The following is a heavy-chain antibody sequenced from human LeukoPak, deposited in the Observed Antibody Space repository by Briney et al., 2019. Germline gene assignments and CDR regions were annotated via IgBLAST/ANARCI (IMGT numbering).Heavy chain of an antibody. J-gene: IGHJ5*02. Sequence: ASVKVSCKASGYTFTSYGISWVRQAPGQGLEWMGWISAYNGNTNYAQKLQGRVTMTTDTSTSTAYMELRSLRSDDTAVYYRARVRFLEWLLISSWFDPWGQGTLVTVSS. D-gene: IGHD3-3*01. V-gene: IGHV1-18*01. CDR3: ARVRFLEWLLISSWFDP. CDR1: GYTFTSYG. CDR2: ISAYNGNT.